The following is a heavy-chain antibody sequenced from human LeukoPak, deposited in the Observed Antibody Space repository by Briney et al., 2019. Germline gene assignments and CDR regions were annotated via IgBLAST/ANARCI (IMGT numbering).Heavy chain of an antibody. D-gene: IGHD4-17*01. CDR3: AKDRYGPLDY. Sequence: GGSLRLSCAASGFTFSDYYMTWIRQAPGKGLEWVSAISGSGGSTYYADSVKGRFTISRDNSKNTLYLQMNSLRAEDTAVYYCAKDRYGPLDYWGQGTLVTVSS. CDR1: GFTFSDYY. J-gene: IGHJ4*02. V-gene: IGHV3-23*01. CDR2: ISGSGGST.